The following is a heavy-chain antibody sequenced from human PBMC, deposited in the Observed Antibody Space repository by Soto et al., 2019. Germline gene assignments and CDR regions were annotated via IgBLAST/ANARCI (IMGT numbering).Heavy chain of an antibody. CDR3: ARLLGYCANGVCPFDY. V-gene: IGHV4-34*01. J-gene: IGHJ4*02. CDR1: GGSFSSYY. Sequence: LSETLSLTCAVYGGSFSSYYWSWIRQPPGKGLEWIGEINHSGSTKFNPSLKSRVTISVDTSKNQFSLNLSSVTTVDTAVYYCARLLGYCANGVCPFDYWARGTLVTVSS. D-gene: IGHD2-8*01. CDR2: INHSGST.